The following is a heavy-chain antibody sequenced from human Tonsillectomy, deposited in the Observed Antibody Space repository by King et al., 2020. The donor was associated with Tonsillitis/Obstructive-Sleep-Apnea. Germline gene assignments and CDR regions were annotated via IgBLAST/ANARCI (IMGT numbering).Heavy chain of an antibody. CDR1: GYTFTSYG. CDR3: ARDRTRWEPNAFDI. CDR2: IIPYNGNT. D-gene: IGHD1-26*01. J-gene: IGHJ3*02. V-gene: IGHV1-18*01. Sequence: VQLVESGAEVKKPGASVKVSCKASGYTFTSYGISWVRQAPGQGLEWMGWIIPYNGNTKYTQNLQGRVIMTTDTSTSTAYMELRSLRSDDTAVYYCARDRTRWEPNAFDIWGQGTMVTVSS.